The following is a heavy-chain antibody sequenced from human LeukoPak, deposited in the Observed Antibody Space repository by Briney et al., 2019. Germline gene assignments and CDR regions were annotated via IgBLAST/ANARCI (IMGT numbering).Heavy chain of an antibody. D-gene: IGHD2-2*01. CDR3: ARGGEYQLLSTSYYYYYYYMDV. V-gene: IGHV1-2*02. Sequence: ASVKVSCKASGYTFTGCYMHWVRQAPGQGLEWMGWINPNSGGPNYAQKFQGRVTMTRDTSISTAYMELSRLRSDDTAVYYCARGGEYQLLSTSYYYYYYYMDVWGKGTTVTISS. J-gene: IGHJ6*03. CDR1: GYTFTGCY. CDR2: INPNSGGP.